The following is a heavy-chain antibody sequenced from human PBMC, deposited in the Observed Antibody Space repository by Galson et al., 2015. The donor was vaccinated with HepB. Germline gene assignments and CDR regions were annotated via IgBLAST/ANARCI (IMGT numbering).Heavy chain of an antibody. D-gene: IGHD1-26*01. CDR2: INHSGST. J-gene: IGHJ4*01. CDR3: ARGRVGATTNDY. CDR1: GGSFSGYY. Sequence: LSLTCAVYGGSFSGYYWSWIRQPPGKGLEWIGEINHSGSTNYNPSLKSRVTISVDTSKNQFSLKLSSVTAADTAVYYCARGRVGATTNDYWGHGTLVTVSS. V-gene: IGHV4-34*01.